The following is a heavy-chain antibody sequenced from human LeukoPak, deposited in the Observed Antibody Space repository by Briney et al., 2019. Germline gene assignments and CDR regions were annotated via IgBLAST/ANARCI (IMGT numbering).Heavy chain of an antibody. J-gene: IGHJ4*02. CDR1: GVSITNYY. V-gene: IGHV4-4*07. Sequence: SETLSLTCTVSGVSITNYYWAWIRQPAGKGLEWIGRMYISGSTNYNPSLKSRVSISIDKTKNQFSLKLRSVTAADTAIYYCAREYLVVAPLESWGQGTLVTVSS. D-gene: IGHD2-15*01. CDR2: MYISGST. CDR3: AREYLVVAPLES.